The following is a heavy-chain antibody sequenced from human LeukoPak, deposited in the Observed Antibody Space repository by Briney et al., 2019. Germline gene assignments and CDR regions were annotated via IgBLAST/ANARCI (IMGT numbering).Heavy chain of an antibody. CDR3: ARRRGYGNSDYPVDY. CDR2: IYHSGST. Sequence: SETLSLTCTVSGGSISSGGYYWSWIRQPPGKGLEWIGYIYHSGSTDYNPSLKSRVTISVDRSKNQFSLKLSSVTAADTAVYYCARRRGYGNSDYPVDYWGQGTLVTVSS. J-gene: IGHJ4*02. CDR1: GGSISSGGYY. D-gene: IGHD3-22*01. V-gene: IGHV4-30-2*01.